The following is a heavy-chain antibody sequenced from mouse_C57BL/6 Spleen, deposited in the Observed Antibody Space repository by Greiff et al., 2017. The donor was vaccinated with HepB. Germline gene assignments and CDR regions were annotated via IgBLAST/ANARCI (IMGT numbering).Heavy chain of an antibody. J-gene: IGHJ4*01. CDR2: IRNKANGYTT. V-gene: IGHV7-3*01. CDR1: GFTFTDYY. CDR3: ARSRYYGNFYAMDY. D-gene: IGHD2-1*01. Sequence: EVMLVESGGGLVQPGGSLSLSCAASGFTFTDYYMSWVRQPPGKALEWLGFIRNKANGYTTEYSASVKVRFTISRDNSQSILYLQMNALRAEDSATYYCARSRYYGNFYAMDYWGQGTSVTVSS.